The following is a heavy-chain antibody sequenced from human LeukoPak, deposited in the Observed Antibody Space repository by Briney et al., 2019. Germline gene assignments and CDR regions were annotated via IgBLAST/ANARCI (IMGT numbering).Heavy chain of an antibody. D-gene: IGHD1-26*01. CDR2: INPNSGGT. V-gene: IGHV1-2*02. CDR1: GYTFTGYY. Sequence: ASVKVSCKASGYTFTGYYMHWVRQAPGRGLEWMGWINPNSGGTNYAQKFRGRVTMTRDTSISTAYMELSRLRSDDTAVYYCASSDPRTSGSYNYWGQGTLVTVSS. J-gene: IGHJ4*02. CDR3: ASSDPRTSGSYNY.